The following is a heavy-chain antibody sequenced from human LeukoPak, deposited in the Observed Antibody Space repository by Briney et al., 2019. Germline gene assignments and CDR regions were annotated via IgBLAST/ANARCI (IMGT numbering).Heavy chain of an antibody. Sequence: PSETLSLTCTVSGGSISSFYWSWIRQPPGKGLEWIGYIYYSGTTNYNPSLESRVTISVATSKNQFSLKLSSVTTADTAVYYCARGDKAVTFGGVIVPFDPWGQGTLVTVSS. CDR3: ARGDKAVTFGGVIVPFDP. CDR1: GGSISSFY. V-gene: IGHV4-59*01. D-gene: IGHD3-16*02. J-gene: IGHJ5*02. CDR2: IYYSGTT.